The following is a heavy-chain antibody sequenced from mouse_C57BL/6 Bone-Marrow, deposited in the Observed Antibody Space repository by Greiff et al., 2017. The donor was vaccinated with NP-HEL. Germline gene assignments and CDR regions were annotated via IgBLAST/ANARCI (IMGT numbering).Heavy chain of an antibody. CDR3: ARDGRKIYSGYTHWYFDV. Sequence: VQLQQSGPELVKPGASVKISCKASGYSFTDYNMNWVNQSNGKSLEWIGVINPSYGTTSYNQKLTGKAILTVDQSANTAYMQLNRLTTEDSAVYYCARDGRKIYSGYTHWYFDVWGTGTTVTVSS. V-gene: IGHV1-39*01. CDR2: INPSYGTT. D-gene: IGHD2-2*01. J-gene: IGHJ1*03. CDR1: GYSFTDYN.